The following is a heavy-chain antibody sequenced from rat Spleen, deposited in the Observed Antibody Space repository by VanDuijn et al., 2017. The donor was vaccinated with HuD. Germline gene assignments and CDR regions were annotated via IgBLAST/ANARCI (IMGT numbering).Heavy chain of an antibody. V-gene: IGHV2-47*01. CDR3: ARSYYSGPWYFDY. J-gene: IGHJ2*01. CDR1: GLSLTSNS. CDR2: KWDNGVT. D-gene: IGHD1-1*01. Sequence: QVQLKESGPGLVQPSQTLSLTCTVSGLSLTSNSVSWIRQTPGKGLEWMGVKWDNGVTDYNSAVKTRLSINRDTSKSQVFLKMNSLQTEDTAMYFCARSYYSGPWYFDYWGQGVMVTVSS.